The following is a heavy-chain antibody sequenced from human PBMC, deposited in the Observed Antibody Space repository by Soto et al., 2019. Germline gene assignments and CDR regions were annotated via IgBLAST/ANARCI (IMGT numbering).Heavy chain of an antibody. CDR1: GFTFSSYA. CDR2: ISSNGGST. V-gene: IGHV3-64*01. D-gene: IGHD2-21*01. CDR3: ARSGHTYYFDY. Sequence: EVPLVESGGGLVQPGGSLRLSCAASGFTFSSYAMHWVRQAPGKGLEFVSSISSNGGSTYYANSVKGRFTISRDNSKNTLYLQMGSLRAEDMAVYYCARSGHTYYFDYWGQGTLVTVSS. J-gene: IGHJ4*02.